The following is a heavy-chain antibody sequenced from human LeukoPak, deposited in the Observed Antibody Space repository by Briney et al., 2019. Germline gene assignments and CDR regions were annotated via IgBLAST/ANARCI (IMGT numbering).Heavy chain of an antibody. Sequence: GGSLRLSCAASGFTFSTFAMIWVRQPPGKGLEWVSSIFPSGGEIHYADSVRGRFTISRDNSKSTLSLQMNSLRAEDTAVYYCANFGAYDSSGYYYWYFDLWGRGTLVTVSS. CDR2: IFPSGGEI. V-gene: IGHV3-23*01. CDR3: ANFGAYDSSGYYYWYFDL. CDR1: GFTFSTFA. D-gene: IGHD3-22*01. J-gene: IGHJ2*01.